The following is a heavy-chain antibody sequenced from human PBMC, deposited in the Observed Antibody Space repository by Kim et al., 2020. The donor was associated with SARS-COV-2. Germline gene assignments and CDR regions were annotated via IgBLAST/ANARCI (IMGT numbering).Heavy chain of an antibody. V-gene: IGHV5-51*01. Sequence: GESLKISCKGSGYSFTSYWIGWVRQMPGKGLEWMGIIYPGDSDTRYSPSFQGQVTISADKSISTAYLQWSSLEASDTAMYYCAGGVMVRGVVSGFDYWGQGTLVTVSS. CDR2: IYPGDSDT. D-gene: IGHD3-10*01. CDR3: AGGVMVRGVVSGFDY. CDR1: GYSFTSYW. J-gene: IGHJ4*02.